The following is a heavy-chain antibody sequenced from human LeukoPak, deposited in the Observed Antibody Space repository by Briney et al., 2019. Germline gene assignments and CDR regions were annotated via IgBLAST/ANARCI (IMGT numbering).Heavy chain of an antibody. D-gene: IGHD5/OR15-5a*01. CDR1: GASISTYY. Sequence: SETLSLTCTASGASISTYYWSWIRQPAGKGLEWIGRIFASGSTNYNPSLKSRIAMSVDTSKNQFSLNLTSVTAADTAMYYCVQDGPLRSDYWGQGTLVTVSS. CDR2: IFASGST. V-gene: IGHV4-4*07. CDR3: VQDGPLRSDY. J-gene: IGHJ4*02.